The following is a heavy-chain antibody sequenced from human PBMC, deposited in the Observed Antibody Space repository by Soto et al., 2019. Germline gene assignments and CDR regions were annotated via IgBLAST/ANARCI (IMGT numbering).Heavy chain of an antibody. Sequence: QVQLVDSGGGVVQPERSLRLSCRASGFIFSDYAIHWVRQAPGRGLEWVAVLIDGGYFQYYADYVKGRFTICSDKSNNTVYLHMSSLRVDDTAVYYCAREWGRSYYYGMDVWGQGTTVIVSS. CDR2: LIDGGYFQ. J-gene: IGHJ6*02. CDR3: AREWGRSYYYGMDV. V-gene: IGHV3-30-3*01. D-gene: IGHD3-10*01. CDR1: GFIFSDYA.